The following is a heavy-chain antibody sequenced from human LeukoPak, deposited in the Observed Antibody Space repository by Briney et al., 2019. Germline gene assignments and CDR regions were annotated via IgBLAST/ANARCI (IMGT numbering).Heavy chain of an antibody. CDR3: AREVVIVVEPAANTIDY. J-gene: IGHJ4*02. CDR1: GFTFRDYT. CDR2: ISKSSTYI. V-gene: IGHV3-21*01. D-gene: IGHD2-2*01. Sequence: GGSLRLSCAASGFTFRDYTMNWVRQAPGKGLEWVSAISKSSTYIKYADSVKGRFTVSRDNAKNSLFLQMNSLRVEHTAVYYCAREVVIVVEPAANTIDYWGQGTRVTVSS.